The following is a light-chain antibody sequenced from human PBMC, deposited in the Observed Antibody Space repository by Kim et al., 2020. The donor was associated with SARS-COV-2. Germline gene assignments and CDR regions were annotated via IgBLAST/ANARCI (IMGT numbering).Light chain of an antibody. J-gene: IGKJ4*01. CDR1: QSVESNY. CDR2: DVA. V-gene: IGKV3-20*01. Sequence: EIVLTQSPGTLSLSPGERATLSCRASQSVESNYLGWFQQKPGQTPRLVIYDVAIRATDIPERFRGSGSGTDFTLTIDRLEPEDFAVYYCQQYCCSPLTFGGGTKVDIK. CDR3: QQYCCSPLT.